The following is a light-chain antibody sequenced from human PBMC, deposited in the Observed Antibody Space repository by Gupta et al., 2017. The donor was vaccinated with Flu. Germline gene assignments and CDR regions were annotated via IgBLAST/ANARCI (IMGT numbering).Light chain of an antibody. Sequence: QPVLTQPPSVSGAPGPRVTISCTGSSSNIGAGYDVHWYQQLPGTAPKLLIYGNSNRPSGVPDRFSGSKSGTSASLAITGLQAEDEADYYCQSYDSSLSGSGVFGTGTKVTVL. CDR3: QSYDSSLSGSGV. CDR1: SSNIGAGYD. J-gene: IGLJ1*01. V-gene: IGLV1-40*01. CDR2: GNS.